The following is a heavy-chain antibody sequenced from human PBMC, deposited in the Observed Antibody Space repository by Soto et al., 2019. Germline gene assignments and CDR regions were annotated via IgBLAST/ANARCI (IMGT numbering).Heavy chain of an antibody. D-gene: IGHD6-19*01. Sequence: QVQLVESGGGVVQPGRSLRLSCAASGFTFSSYAMHWVRQAPGKGLEWVAVISYDGSNKYYADSVKGRFTISRDNSKNTMYIHMNSMRAVNTAVYYCARESRVAVPHVFGSWGQGTMVTVSS. J-gene: IGHJ3*02. CDR1: GFTFSSYA. CDR3: ARESRVAVPHVFGS. V-gene: IGHV3-30-3*01. CDR2: ISYDGSNK.